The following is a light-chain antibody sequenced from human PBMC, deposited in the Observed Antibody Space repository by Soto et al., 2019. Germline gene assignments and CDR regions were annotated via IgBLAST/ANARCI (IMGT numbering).Light chain of an antibody. CDR3: QQYGSSPMYT. V-gene: IGKV3-20*01. Sequence: EIVLTQSPGTLSLSPGERATLSCRASQSVSSSYLAWYQQKPGQAPRLLIYGASSRAAGIPDRFSGSGSGTDFTLTISRLAPEDFAVNYCQQYGSSPMYTFGQGTKLEIK. CDR1: QSVSSSY. CDR2: GAS. J-gene: IGKJ2*01.